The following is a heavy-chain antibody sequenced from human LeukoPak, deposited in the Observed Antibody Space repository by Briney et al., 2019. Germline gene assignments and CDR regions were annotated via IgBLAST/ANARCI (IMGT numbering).Heavy chain of an antibody. D-gene: IGHD5-12*01. CDR2: INPNSGGT. CDR3: ARGYAPLSAFDY. CDR1: GYTFTGYY. J-gene: IGHJ4*02. Sequence: ASVKVSCKASGYTFTGYYVHWVRQAPGQGLEWMGWINPNSGGTNYAQNFQGRVTMTRDTSISTAYMELSRLRSDDTAVYYCARGYAPLSAFDYWGQGTLVTVSS. V-gene: IGHV1-2*02.